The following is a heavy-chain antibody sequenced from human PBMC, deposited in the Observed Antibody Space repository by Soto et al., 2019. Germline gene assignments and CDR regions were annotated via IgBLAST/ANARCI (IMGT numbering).Heavy chain of an antibody. CDR2: ITTYNGDT. CDR3: ARGRGYSLIPVVDDAVDV. CDR1: GYSFTGYG. J-gene: IGHJ3*01. V-gene: IGHV1-18*04. Sequence: SVKVSCKASGYSFTGYGINWVRQAPGQGLQWLGRITTYNGDTNYAQNFQGRVTMTTDTSTSTTYMELRSLRSDDTAVYFCARGRGYSLIPVVDDAVDVWGQGTLVTVSS. D-gene: IGHD5-12*01.